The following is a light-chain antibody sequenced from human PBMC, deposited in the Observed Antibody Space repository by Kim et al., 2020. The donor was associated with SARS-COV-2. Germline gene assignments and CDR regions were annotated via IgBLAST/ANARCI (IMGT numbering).Light chain of an antibody. CDR1: SIGSKR. V-gene: IGLV3-21*04. CDR3: QVWDSSSDHRVV. Sequence: PGKTAGITCGGNSIGSKRVHWYQEKPGQAPVLVISYDSDRPSGIPERFSGSNSGNTATLTISRVEAGDEADYYCQVWDSSSDHRVVFGGGTQLTVL. J-gene: IGLJ2*01. CDR2: YDS.